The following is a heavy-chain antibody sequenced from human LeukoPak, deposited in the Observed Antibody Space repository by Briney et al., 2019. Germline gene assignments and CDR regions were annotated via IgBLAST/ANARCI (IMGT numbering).Heavy chain of an antibody. CDR2: VYYSGST. J-gene: IGHJ4*02. CDR1: GGSISSYY. Sequence: PSETLSLTCTVSGGSISSYYWSWIRQPPGKGLEWIGYVYYSGSTNYNPSLKSRVTISVDTSKNQFSLKLSSVTAADTAVYYCARDADYGDYISNWGQGTLVTVSS. CDR3: ARDADYGDYISN. D-gene: IGHD4-17*01. V-gene: IGHV4-59*01.